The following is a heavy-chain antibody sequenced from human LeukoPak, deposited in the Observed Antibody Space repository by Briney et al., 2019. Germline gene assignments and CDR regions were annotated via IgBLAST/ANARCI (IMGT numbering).Heavy chain of an antibody. J-gene: IGHJ6*03. CDR1: GFTFSSYS. CDR2: ISSTSSTI. D-gene: IGHD2-2*01. V-gene: IGHV3-48*01. Sequence: PGGSLRLSCAASGFTFSSYSMNWVRQAPGKGLEWVSYISSTSSTIYYAESVKGRFTISRDNAKNSLYLQMNSLRAEDTAVYYCARLRLQHCSITTCLLDYYYYYMDVWGKGTTVTVSS. CDR3: ARLRLQHCSITTCLLDYYYYYMDV.